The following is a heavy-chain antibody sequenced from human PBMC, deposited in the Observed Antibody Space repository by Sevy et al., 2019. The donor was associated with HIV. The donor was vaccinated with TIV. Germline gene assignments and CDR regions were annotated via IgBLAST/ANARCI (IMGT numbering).Heavy chain of an antibody. CDR1: GGSISSYY. D-gene: IGHD5-18*01. CDR3: ARVHAGGRGYSCGGPSGAFDI. J-gene: IGHJ3*02. Sequence: SETLSLTCTVSGGSISSYYWSWIRQPAGKGLEWIGRIYTSGSTNYNPSLKSRFTMSVDTSKNQSSLKLSSVTAADTAVYYCARVHAGGRGYSCGGPSGAFDIWGQGTMVTVSS. CDR2: IYTSGST. V-gene: IGHV4-4*07.